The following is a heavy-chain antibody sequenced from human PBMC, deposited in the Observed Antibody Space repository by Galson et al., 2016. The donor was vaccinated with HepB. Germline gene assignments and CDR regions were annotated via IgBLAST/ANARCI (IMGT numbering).Heavy chain of an antibody. J-gene: IGHJ4*02. CDR1: GITLSGYW. Sequence: SLRLSCAASGITLSGYWTHWVRQVPGKGLVWVSRIRGDGAITYYADSVEGRFTISRDNAKNTLYLQMNNLGAEDTAVYYCTISDYGDYWGQGTLVTVSS. CDR2: IRGDGAIT. CDR3: TISDYGDY. V-gene: IGHV3-74*01.